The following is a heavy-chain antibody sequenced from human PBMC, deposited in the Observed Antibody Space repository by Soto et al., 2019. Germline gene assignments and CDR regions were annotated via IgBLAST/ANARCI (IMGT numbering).Heavy chain of an antibody. V-gene: IGHV1-8*01. CDR2: MNPNSGNT. D-gene: IGHD2-15*01. CDR1: GYTFTSYD. J-gene: IGHJ6*03. Sequence: GASVKVSCKASGYTFTSYDINWVRQATGQGLEWMGWMNPNSGNTGYAQKFQGRVTMTRNTSISTAYMELSSLRSEDTAVYYCARLRSGYCSGGSCYQEPYYYYYYMDVWGKGTTVTVSS. CDR3: ARLRSGYCSGGSCYQEPYYYYYYMDV.